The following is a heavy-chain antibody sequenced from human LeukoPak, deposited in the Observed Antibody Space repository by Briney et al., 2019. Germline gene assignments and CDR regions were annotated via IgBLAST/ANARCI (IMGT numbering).Heavy chain of an antibody. J-gene: IGHJ4*02. Sequence: GGSLRLSCASSGFTFSAYWMCWVRRAPGKGLEWVANIKQDGTETHYVDSVKGRFTISRDNAKNSLCLQMNNLRAEDTAVYYCARDVPYNMDQMFLDYWGQGTLVTVSS. CDR2: IKQDGTET. D-gene: IGHD3-10*01. V-gene: IGHV3-7*01. CDR1: GFTFSAYW. CDR3: ARDVPYNMDQMFLDY.